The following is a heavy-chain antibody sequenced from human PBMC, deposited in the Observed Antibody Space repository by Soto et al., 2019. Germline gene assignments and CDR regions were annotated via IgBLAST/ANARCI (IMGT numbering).Heavy chain of an antibody. CDR2: ISGSSGNI. CDR3: ARDIALFRGIAVPAFDY. D-gene: IGHD6-19*01. J-gene: IGHJ4*02. Sequence: GGSLRLSCAASGLTFSSYAMSWVRQAPGKGLQWVSTISGSSGNIYYADSVKGRFTLSRDNSGNTMYLQMKSLRAEDTAIYFCARDIALFRGIAVPAFDYWGQGTLVTVSS. V-gene: IGHV3-23*01. CDR1: GLTFSSYA.